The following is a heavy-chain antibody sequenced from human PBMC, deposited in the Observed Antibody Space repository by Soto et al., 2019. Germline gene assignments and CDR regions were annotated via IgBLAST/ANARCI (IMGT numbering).Heavy chain of an antibody. J-gene: IGHJ4*02. CDR1: GFTFSNHW. V-gene: IGHV3-74*01. Sequence: EVQLVESGGGLVQPGGSLRLSCAASGFTFSNHWMHWVRQAPGKGLEWVSRINSDGSTTTYADSVKGRFTIFRHNAKNTVYLQLNSLRAEDTALYYCARGYSSGPVYWGQGTLVTVSS. D-gene: IGHD6-19*01. CDR2: INSDGSTT. CDR3: ARGYSSGPVY.